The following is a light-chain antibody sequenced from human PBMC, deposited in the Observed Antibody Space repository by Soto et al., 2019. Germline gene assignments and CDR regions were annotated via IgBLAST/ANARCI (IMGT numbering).Light chain of an antibody. J-gene: IGLJ3*02. V-gene: IGLV1-36*01. CDR2: YND. CDR1: NSNIGSNA. CDR3: GTWYDRLTAWV. Sequence: QYVLTQSPSVSGAPRQSVNISCSGNNSNIGSNAVHWYQQLPGKATKLLMYYNDMLPSGVSDGFAGSKSGTSSSLAISWLQSVDEGDFSCGTWYDRLTAWVSGCWTKLTVL.